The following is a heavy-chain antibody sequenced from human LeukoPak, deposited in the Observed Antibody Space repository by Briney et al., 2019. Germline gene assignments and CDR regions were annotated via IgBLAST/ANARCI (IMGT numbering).Heavy chain of an antibody. CDR3: ARAGQAGYCSGGSCYGAGWFDP. CDR1: GGSISSYY. J-gene: IGHJ5*02. V-gene: IGHV4-4*07. D-gene: IGHD2-15*01. Sequence: PSETLSLTCTVSGGSISSYYWSWIRQPAGKGLEWIGRIYTSGNTNYNPSLKSRVTMSVDTSKNQFSLKLTSVTAADTAVYYCARAGQAGYCSGGSCYGAGWFDPWGQGTLVTVSS. CDR2: IYTSGNT.